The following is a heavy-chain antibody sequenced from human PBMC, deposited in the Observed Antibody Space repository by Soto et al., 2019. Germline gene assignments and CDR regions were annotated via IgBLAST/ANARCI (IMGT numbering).Heavy chain of an antibody. CDR3: ARPLEMATIDAFDI. D-gene: IGHD5-12*01. J-gene: IGHJ3*02. CDR1: GYSFTSYW. V-gene: IGHV5-51*01. Sequence: PGESLKISCKGSGYSFTSYWIGWVRQIPGKGLEWMRIIYPGDSDTRYSPSFQGQVTISADKSISTAYLQWSSLKASDTAMYYCARPLEMATIDAFDIWGQGTMVTVSS. CDR2: IYPGDSDT.